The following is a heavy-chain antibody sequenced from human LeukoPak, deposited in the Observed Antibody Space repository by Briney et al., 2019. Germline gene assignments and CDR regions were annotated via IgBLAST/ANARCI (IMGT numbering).Heavy chain of an antibody. V-gene: IGHV3-30*01. J-gene: IGHJ4*02. CDR1: GFTFNTYP. D-gene: IGHD6-13*01. CDR2: IADDGRDK. Sequence: GGSLRLSCAASGFTFNTYPMHWVRQAPGKGLEWVAVIADDGRDKHYADSAKGRFTISRDNSKTTLYLEMNSLRSEDTAVYYCARDHQIAAAVYYFDYWGQGTLVTVSS. CDR3: ARDHQIAAAVYYFDY.